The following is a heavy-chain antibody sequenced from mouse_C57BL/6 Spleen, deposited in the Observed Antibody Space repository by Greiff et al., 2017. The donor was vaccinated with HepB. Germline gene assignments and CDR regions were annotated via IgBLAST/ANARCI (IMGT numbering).Heavy chain of an antibody. J-gene: IGHJ4*01. CDR2: IYPGDGDT. CDR3: APFTTVDAMDY. Sequence: VQLQQSGPELVKPGASVKISCKASGYAFSSSWMNWVKQRPGKGLEWIGRIYPGDGDTNYNGKFKGKATLTADKSSSTAYMLLSSLTSEDSAVYFCAPFTTVDAMDYWGQGTSVTVSS. D-gene: IGHD1-1*01. CDR1: GYAFSSSW. V-gene: IGHV1-82*01.